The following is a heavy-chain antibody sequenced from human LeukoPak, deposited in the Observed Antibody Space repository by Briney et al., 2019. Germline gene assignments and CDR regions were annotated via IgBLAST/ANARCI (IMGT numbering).Heavy chain of an antibody. CDR2: IYYSGST. J-gene: IGHJ4*02. D-gene: IGHD5-18*01. Sequence: SETLSLTCTVSGGSISSYYLSWIRQPPGKGLEWIGYIYYSGSTNYNPSLKSRVTISVDTSKNQFSLKLSSVTAADTAVYYCAREGYSRGVDYWGQGTLATVSS. CDR3: AREGYSRGVDY. V-gene: IGHV4-59*01. CDR1: GGSISSYY.